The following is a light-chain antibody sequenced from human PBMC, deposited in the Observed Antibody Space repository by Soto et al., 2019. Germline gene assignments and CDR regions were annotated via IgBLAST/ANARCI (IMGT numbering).Light chain of an antibody. CDR3: SSFVGPYTYV. V-gene: IGLV1-44*01. CDR1: SANIGRNI. Sequence: QSALTQPPSASGTPGQRVTIPCSGSSANIGRNIVNWYQHLPGTAPKLLIYSNNQRPSGVPDRFSGSRSGSSASLAISGLQSEDEAYYYCSSFVGPYTYVFGTGTKLTVL. J-gene: IGLJ1*01. CDR2: SNN.